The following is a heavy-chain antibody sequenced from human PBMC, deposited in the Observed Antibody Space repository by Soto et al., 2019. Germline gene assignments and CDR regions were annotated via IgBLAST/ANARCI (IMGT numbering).Heavy chain of an antibody. CDR1: AGTFSSYA. J-gene: IGHJ1*01. Sequence: ASVKVSCKASAGTFSSYAISWVRQAPGQGLEWMGGIIPIFGTASYAQKFQGRVTITADESTSTAYMELSSLRSEDTAVYYCACFQNNYDSSGYYPYWGQGTLVTVYS. CDR2: IIPIFGTA. V-gene: IGHV1-69*13. D-gene: IGHD3-22*01. CDR3: ACFQNNYDSSGYYPY.